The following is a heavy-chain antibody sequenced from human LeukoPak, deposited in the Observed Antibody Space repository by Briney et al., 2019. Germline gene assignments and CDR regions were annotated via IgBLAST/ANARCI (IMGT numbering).Heavy chain of an antibody. CDR3: VRPSVPTGNWFGP. CDR1: GFTFSSYW. D-gene: IGHD2-2*01. CDR2: ISFDGGTT. V-gene: IGHV3-74*01. J-gene: IGHJ5*02. Sequence: GGSLRLSCAASGFTFSSYWMHWVRQAPGKGLVWVSRISFDGGTTSYADSVKGRFTISRDNAKNTLYLQMNSLRVEDTAVYYCVRPSVPTGNWFGPWGQGNLVTVSS.